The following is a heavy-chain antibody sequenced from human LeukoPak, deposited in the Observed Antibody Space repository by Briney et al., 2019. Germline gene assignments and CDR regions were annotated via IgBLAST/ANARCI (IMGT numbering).Heavy chain of an antibody. D-gene: IGHD3/OR15-3a*01. J-gene: IGHJ6*03. CDR3: ARGVGDLWTYYMAV. Sequence: GGSLRLSCAASGFTFSSYSMNWVRQAPGKGLEWVSSISSSSSYIYYADSVKGRFTISRDNAKNSLFLQMNSLRAEDTAVYYCARGVGDLWTYYMAVWGKETTVTVSS. CDR1: GFTFSSYS. V-gene: IGHV3-21*01. CDR2: ISSSSSYI.